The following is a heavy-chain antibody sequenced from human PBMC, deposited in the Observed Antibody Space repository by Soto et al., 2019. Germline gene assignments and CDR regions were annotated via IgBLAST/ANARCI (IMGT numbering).Heavy chain of an antibody. CDR2: IGESGTPT. CDR3: ARYIPGVRYYGMDV. D-gene: IGHD2-2*01. Sequence: GGSLRLSCAASGFNFRSYAMKWVRQAPGKGLEWVSLIGESGTPTYYADSVKGRFTISRDNSGNTLFLEMYSLRAEDTAVYYCARYIPGVRYYGMDVWGQGTTVTVSS. J-gene: IGHJ6*02. V-gene: IGHV3-23*01. CDR1: GFNFRSYA.